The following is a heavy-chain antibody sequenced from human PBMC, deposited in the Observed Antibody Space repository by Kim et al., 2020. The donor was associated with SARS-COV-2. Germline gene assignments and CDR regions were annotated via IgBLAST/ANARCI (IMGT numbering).Heavy chain of an antibody. J-gene: IGHJ6*03. V-gene: IGHV3-43*02. D-gene: IGHD1-26*01. CDR2: ISADGAST. CDR1: GFIFDDYA. CDR3: AKGGLPHVAYHYLDV. Sequence: GGSLRLSCAASGFIFDDYAMHWVRQAPGKGLEWVSLISADGASTYYADTVKGRSTFSRDNGKNSLYLQMNGLRPEDYALYDCAKGGLPHVAYHYLDVWGKGTTVTVSS.